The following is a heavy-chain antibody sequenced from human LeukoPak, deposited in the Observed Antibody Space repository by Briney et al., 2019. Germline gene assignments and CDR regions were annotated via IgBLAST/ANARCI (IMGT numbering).Heavy chain of an antibody. Sequence: GGSLRLSCAASGFTFSSYAMSWVRQASGKGLEWVSAISGSGGSTYYADSVKGRFTISRDNSKNTLYLQMNSLRAEDTAVYYCAKTTSALFNYFDYWGQGTLVTVSS. CDR2: ISGSGGST. CDR3: AKTTSALFNYFDY. D-gene: IGHD4-17*01. CDR1: GFTFSSYA. J-gene: IGHJ4*02. V-gene: IGHV3-23*01.